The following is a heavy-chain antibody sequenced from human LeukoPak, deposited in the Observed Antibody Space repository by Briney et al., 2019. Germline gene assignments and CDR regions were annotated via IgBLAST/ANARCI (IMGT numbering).Heavy chain of an antibody. D-gene: IGHD3-22*01. J-gene: IGHJ3*02. CDR1: GFTFSTYT. CDR3: ARAHYYDSSGADDAFDI. CDR2: ISSSSSTI. V-gene: IGHV3-48*04. Sequence: PGGSLRLSCAASGFTFSTYTMNWVRQAPGKGLQWVSSISSSSSTIYYADSVKGRFTISRDNAKNSLYLQMNSLRAEDTAVYYCARAHYYDSSGADDAFDIWGQGTMVTVSS.